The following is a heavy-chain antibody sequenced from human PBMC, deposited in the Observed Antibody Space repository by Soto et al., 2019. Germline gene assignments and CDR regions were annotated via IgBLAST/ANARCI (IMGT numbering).Heavy chain of an antibody. J-gene: IGHJ6*03. V-gene: IGHV4-39*01. D-gene: IGHD2-15*01. CDR2: IYYSGST. Sequence: SETLSLTCTVSGGSISSSSYYWGWIRQPPGKGLEWIGSIYYSGSTYYNPSLKSRVTISVDTSKNQFSLKLSSVTAADTAVYYCARLAGGYCSGGSCYLRHPLDNYYMDVWGKGTTVTVSS. CDR1: GGSISSSSYY. CDR3: ARLAGGYCSGGSCYLRHPLDNYYMDV.